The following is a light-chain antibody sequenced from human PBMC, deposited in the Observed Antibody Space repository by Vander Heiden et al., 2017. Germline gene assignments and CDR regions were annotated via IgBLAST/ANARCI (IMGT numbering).Light chain of an antibody. J-gene: IGLJ3*02. V-gene: IGLV3-9*01. CDR3: QVWDNDTAV. CDR1: NIGNKD. Sequence: SYELPQPLSVSVALGQTARITCGGNNIGNKDVYWYQQKAGQAPVLVIYRNTNRPSGIPERLSGSNSGNKATLTISKAEVGDEADYHCQVWDNDTAVFGGGTKLTVL. CDR2: RNT.